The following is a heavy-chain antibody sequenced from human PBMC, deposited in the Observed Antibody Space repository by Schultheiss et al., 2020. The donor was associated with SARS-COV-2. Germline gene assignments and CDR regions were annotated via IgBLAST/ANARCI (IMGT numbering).Heavy chain of an antibody. V-gene: IGHV4-34*01. CDR3: ARVGVWWWD. Sequence: SETLSLTWAVYGGSFSGYYWSWIRQPPGKGLEWIGEINHSGSTNYNPSLKSRVTISVDTSKVRFSLKLRSVTAADTAVYYCARVGVWWWDWGQGTLVTVSS. D-gene: IGHD2-21*01. CDR1: GGSFSGYY. CDR2: INHSGST. J-gene: IGHJ4*02.